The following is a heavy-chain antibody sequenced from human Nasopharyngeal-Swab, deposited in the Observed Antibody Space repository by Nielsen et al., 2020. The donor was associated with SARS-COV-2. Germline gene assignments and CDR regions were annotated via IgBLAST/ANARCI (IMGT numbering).Heavy chain of an antibody. D-gene: IGHD2-2*01. CDR3: ARGRYCSTTSCYAAYYYHYVDV. V-gene: IGHV3-30-3*01. CDR1: GFTFSSHA. J-gene: IGHJ6*03. Sequence: GESLKISCAASGFTFSSHAVHWVRQAPGKGLEWVAVISYDGGNKYYADSVKGRFTISRDNSKNTLYLQMDSLRAEDTAVYYCARGRYCSTTSCYAAYYYHYVDVWDKGTMVTVSS. CDR2: ISYDGGNK.